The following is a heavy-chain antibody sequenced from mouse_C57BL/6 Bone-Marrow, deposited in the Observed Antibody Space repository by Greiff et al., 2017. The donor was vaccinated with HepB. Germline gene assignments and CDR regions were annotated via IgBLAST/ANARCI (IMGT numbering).Heavy chain of an antibody. CDR1: GYTFTDYY. V-gene: IGHV1-75*01. J-gene: IGHJ4*01. D-gene: IGHD1-1*01. CDR2: IFPGSGST. CDR3: ARPTYYGSSYDYAMDY. Sequence: LQESGPELVKPGASVKISCKASGYTFTDYYINWVKQRPGQGLEWIGWIFPGSGSTYYNEKFKGKATLTVDKSSSTAYMLLSSLTSEDSAVYFCARPTYYGSSYDYAMDYWGQGTSVTVSS.